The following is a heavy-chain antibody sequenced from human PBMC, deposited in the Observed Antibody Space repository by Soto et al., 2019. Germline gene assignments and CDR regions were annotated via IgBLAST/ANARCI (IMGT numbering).Heavy chain of an antibody. CDR3: SNDGLANYCYYGIDV. V-gene: IGHV1-69*12. Sequence: QVQLVQSGAEVKKPGSSVKVSCKASGGTFSSYSIIWVRQAPGQGLEWMGGIIPIFGTADYTQKFPGRGTFIAYESTSTAYMELSMLRSEDEAAYYCSNDGLANYCYYGIDVWGQGTTVTVSS. J-gene: IGHJ6*02. CDR2: IIPIFGTA. CDR1: GGTFSSYS.